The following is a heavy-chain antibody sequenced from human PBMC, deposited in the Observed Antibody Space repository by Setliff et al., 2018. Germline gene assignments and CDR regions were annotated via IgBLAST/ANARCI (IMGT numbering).Heavy chain of an antibody. CDR1: GGTFISFG. D-gene: IGHD1-7*01. Sequence: SVKVSCKASGGTFISFGISWVRQAPGQGLEWMGGIIPNLGRVKYAQRFQDRATSTAEESTTTAYMELLSLRAEDMAVYYCARAIRNWNFSHYYYYMDVWGKGTTVTVSS. CDR2: IIPNLGRV. CDR3: ARAIRNWNFSHYYYYMDV. V-gene: IGHV1-69*10. J-gene: IGHJ6*03.